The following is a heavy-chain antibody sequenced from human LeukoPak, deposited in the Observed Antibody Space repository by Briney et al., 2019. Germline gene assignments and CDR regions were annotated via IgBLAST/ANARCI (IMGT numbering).Heavy chain of an antibody. Sequence: GGSLRLSCAFSGFTYSSYAMSWVRQAPGKGLEWVSVISDDGDYTYCADSVKDRFTASKDISMDTLYLQMDSLRAEDTAIYYCAKMSSWRIVGTTIFDYWGQGTLVTVSS. CDR1: GFTYSSYA. D-gene: IGHD1-26*01. CDR2: ISDDGDYT. J-gene: IGHJ4*02. V-gene: IGHV3-23*01. CDR3: AKMSSWRIVGTTIFDY.